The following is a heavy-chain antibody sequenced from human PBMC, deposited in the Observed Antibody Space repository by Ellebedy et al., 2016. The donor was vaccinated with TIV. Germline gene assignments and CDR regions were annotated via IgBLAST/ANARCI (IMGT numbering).Heavy chain of an antibody. Sequence: GESLKISCAAWGFSFSNFWMSWVRQAPGKGLEWVSIIYSGGSTYYADSVKGRFTISRDNSKNTLYLQMNSLRAEDTAVYYCARHTDYWGQGTLVTVSS. V-gene: IGHV3-66*04. CDR3: ARHTDY. CDR2: IYSGGST. J-gene: IGHJ4*02. CDR1: GFSFSNFW.